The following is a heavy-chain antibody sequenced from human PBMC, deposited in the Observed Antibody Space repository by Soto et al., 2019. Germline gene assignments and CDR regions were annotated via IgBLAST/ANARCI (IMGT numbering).Heavy chain of an antibody. J-gene: IGHJ4*02. CDR1: GFFFSSYT. V-gene: IGHV3-23*01. CDR2: FSATSENT. D-gene: IGHD6-19*01. CDR3: AKARDQQWVRLPFDY. Sequence: EVQLLESGGGLVQPGGSLRLSCVGSGFFFSSYTMTWVRQAPGKGLEWVSSFSATSENTYYADYVRGRFTISRDNSNNTLFLQMNSLTAEDTAMYYCAKARDQQWVRLPFDYWGQGILVIVSS.